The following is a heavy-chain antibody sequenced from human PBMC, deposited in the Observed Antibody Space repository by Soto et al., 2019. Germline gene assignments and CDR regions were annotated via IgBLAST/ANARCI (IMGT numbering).Heavy chain of an antibody. Sequence: ASVKVSCKASGVTFSSYAISWVRQAPGQGLEWMGGIIPIFGTANYAQKFQGRVTITADESTSTAYMELSSLRSEDTAVYYCARDDHVTATPTGKTKDEAFDIWGQGTMVTVSS. D-gene: IGHD2-21*02. CDR3: ARDDHVTATPTGKTKDEAFDI. V-gene: IGHV1-69*13. J-gene: IGHJ3*02. CDR2: IIPIFGTA. CDR1: GVTFSSYA.